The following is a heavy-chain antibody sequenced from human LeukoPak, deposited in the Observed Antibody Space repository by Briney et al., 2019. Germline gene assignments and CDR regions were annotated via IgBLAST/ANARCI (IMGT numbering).Heavy chain of an antibody. CDR1: GFTFSSYA. J-gene: IGHJ4*02. CDR3: AKDLTKYYYDSSGYSSGFDY. D-gene: IGHD3-22*01. CDR2: ISGSGGST. V-gene: IGHV3-23*01. Sequence: GGSLRLSCAASGFTFSSYAMSWVRQAPGKGLEWVSAISGSGGSTYYADSVKGRFTISRDNSKNTLYLQMNSLRAEDTAVYYCAKDLTKYYYDSSGYSSGFDYWGQGTLVTVSS.